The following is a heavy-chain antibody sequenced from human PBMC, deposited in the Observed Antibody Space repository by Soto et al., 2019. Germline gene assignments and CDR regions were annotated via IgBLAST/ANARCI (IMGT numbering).Heavy chain of an antibody. Sequence: SEILSLTCAVSGRTFIVNVDFLYLARIRQPPGKGLEWIGSIDNGGNTYYNPPLKSRVIISADTSKNRFSLSLNSVTAADTAVYYRVKRSLLVAPTWGQGILVTVSS. CDR3: VKRSLLVAPT. CDR2: IDNGGNT. D-gene: IGHD2-21*01. CDR1: GRTFIVNVDFLY. J-gene: IGHJ4*02. V-gene: IGHV4-39*01.